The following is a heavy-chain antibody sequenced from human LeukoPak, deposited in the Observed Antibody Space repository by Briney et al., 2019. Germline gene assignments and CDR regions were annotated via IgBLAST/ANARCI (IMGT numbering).Heavy chain of an antibody. CDR1: GHSISSSSDY. J-gene: IGHJ6*03. Sequence: SETLSLTCTVSGHSISSSSDYWGWIRRPPGKGLEWFGDIHYSGSTYYNPSLKIRVTISVETSKNQCSLKLSSVTAAHTAVYYCARGQKTYSSSSGGYYYYYYMDVWGKGTTVTVSS. CDR2: IHYSGST. V-gene: IGHV4-39*07. D-gene: IGHD6-6*01. CDR3: ARGQKTYSSSSGGYYYYYYMDV.